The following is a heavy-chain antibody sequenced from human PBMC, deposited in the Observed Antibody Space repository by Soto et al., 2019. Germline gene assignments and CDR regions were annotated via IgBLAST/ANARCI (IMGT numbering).Heavy chain of an antibody. D-gene: IGHD1-1*01. J-gene: IGHJ4*02. CDR3: VYYSLQTGTDRFYYYLDA. V-gene: IGHV3-11*01. Sequence: GSLRLSCAASGFTFSDYYMSWIRQAPGKGLEWVSYISSSDTTIYYADSVKGRFTISRDNAKNSLYLQMNSLRAEDTAVYYCVYYSLQTGTDRFYYYLDAWGQGTLVTVSS. CDR1: GFTFSDYY. CDR2: ISSSDTTI.